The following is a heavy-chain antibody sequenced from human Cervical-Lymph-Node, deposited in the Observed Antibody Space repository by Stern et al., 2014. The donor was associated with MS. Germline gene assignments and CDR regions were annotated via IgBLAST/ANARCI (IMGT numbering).Heavy chain of an antibody. V-gene: IGHV3-49*02. Sequence: GRFTISRDDSKSIAYLQMNSLKIEDTAVYYCVRDRTMAAAGNRCDYWGQGTLVTVSS. CDR3: VRDRTMAAAGNRCDY. J-gene: IGHJ4*02. D-gene: IGHD6-13*01.